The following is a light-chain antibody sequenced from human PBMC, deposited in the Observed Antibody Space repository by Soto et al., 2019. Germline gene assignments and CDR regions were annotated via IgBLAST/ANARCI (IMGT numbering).Light chain of an antibody. CDR2: DAS. J-gene: IGKJ4*01. V-gene: IGKV3-11*01. CDR1: QSVSSF. Sequence: EIVLTQSPATLSLSPGERATLSCRASQSVSSFLAWYQQKPGQAPRLLIYDASNRATGIAARFSGSGSGTDFTLNISGQDPADSAVYYCQHRSNWPLTFGGGAKVEIK. CDR3: QHRSNWPLT.